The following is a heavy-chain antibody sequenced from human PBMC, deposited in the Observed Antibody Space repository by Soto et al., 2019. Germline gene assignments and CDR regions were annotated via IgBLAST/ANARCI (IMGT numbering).Heavy chain of an antibody. J-gene: IGHJ1*01. CDR2: IGGSGASI. Sequence: GGSLRLSCATSGFPFSAFAMNWVRHAPGKGLEWVSGIGGSGASIYYADSVKGRFTISRDNSKNTLYLQMNSLRADDTAVYYCARPPADKEWDREYFQHWGQGTLVTVSS. D-gene: IGHD1-26*01. CDR3: ARPPADKEWDREYFQH. V-gene: IGHV3-23*01. CDR1: GFPFSAFA.